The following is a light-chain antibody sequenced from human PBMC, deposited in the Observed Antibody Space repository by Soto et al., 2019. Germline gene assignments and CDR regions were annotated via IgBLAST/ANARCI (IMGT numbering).Light chain of an antibody. CDR2: GAS. J-gene: IGKJ3*01. CDR3: QHYYNWPFT. V-gene: IGKV3-15*01. Sequence: EIVMTQSPATLSVSPGESATLSCRASQNLSGKLAWYQQKPGQAPRLLIYGASTRATGLPARFSGSGSGTEFTLTISSLQSEDFAVYYCQHYYNWPFTFGPGTKVDVK. CDR1: QNLSGK.